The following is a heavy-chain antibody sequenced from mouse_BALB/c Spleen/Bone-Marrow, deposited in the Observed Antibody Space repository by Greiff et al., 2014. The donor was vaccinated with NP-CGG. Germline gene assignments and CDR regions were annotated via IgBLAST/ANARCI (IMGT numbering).Heavy chain of an antibody. CDR2: IFPGTDTS. V-gene: IGHV1S132*01. J-gene: IGHJ3*01. CDR3: SRNYDYDEGAWFTY. Sequence: QVQLQQSGAEVVKPGASVKLSCKTSGYTFTNYWIQWVKQRPGQGLGWIGEIFPGTDTSYYNEKFKDKATLTVDTSSSTAYIQLSNLTSEDSAFYFCSRNYDYDEGAWFTYWGQGTLVTVSA. CDR1: GYTFTNYW. D-gene: IGHD2-4*01.